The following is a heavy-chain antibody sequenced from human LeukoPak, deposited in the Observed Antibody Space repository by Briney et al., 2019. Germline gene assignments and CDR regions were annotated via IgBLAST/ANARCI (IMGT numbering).Heavy chain of an antibody. Sequence: GGSLRLSCAASGFTFSSSDMHWVRQAPGKGLEWVAVISYDATNKYYADSVKGRFIVSRDNSKNTLYLQMNSLRGENTALYYCAKGPYGNNIYYGMDVWGHGTSVTVSS. CDR2: ISYDATNK. J-gene: IGHJ6*02. D-gene: IGHD5-24*01. CDR3: AKGPYGNNIYYGMDV. CDR1: GFTFSSSD. V-gene: IGHV3-30*18.